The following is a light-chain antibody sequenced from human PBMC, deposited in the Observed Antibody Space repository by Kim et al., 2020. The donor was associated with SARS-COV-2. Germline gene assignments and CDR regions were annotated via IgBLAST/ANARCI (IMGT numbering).Light chain of an antibody. J-gene: IGKJ1*01. V-gene: IGKV3-20*01. Sequence: PGERATLSCRASQSVSSRSLAWYQHKPGQAPRLLIYGASNTATGIPDRFSGSGSGTDFTLTISRLEPEDFAVFYCHQYSNSPATFGQGTKVDIK. CDR3: HQYSNSPAT. CDR1: QSVSSRS. CDR2: GAS.